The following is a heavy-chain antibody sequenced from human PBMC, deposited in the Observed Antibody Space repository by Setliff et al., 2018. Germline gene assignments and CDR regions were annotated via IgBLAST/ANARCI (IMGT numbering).Heavy chain of an antibody. V-gene: IGHV1-8*01. D-gene: IGHD3-22*01. CDR2: MNPNSGST. Sequence: RASVKVSCKTSGYDFNGHDINWVRQATGQGLEWMGWMNPNSGSTGFAQKFQGRVTLTRDITIYTAYMELSGLTSEDAAVYYCARGGDYYCLNYWGLGTLVTVSS. J-gene: IGHJ4*02. CDR3: ARGGDYYCLNY. CDR1: GYDFNGHD.